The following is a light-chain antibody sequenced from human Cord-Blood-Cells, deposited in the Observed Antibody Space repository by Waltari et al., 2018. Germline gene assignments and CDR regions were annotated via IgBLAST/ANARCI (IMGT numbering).Light chain of an antibody. J-gene: IGKJ1*01. Sequence: PGERATLACRASQSVSSNLAWYQQKPGQAPRLLIYGASTRATGIPARFSGSGSGTEFTLTISSLQSEDFAVYYCQQYNNWPPWTFGQGTKVEIK. V-gene: IGKV3-15*01. CDR2: GAS. CDR1: QSVSSN. CDR3: QQYNNWPPWT.